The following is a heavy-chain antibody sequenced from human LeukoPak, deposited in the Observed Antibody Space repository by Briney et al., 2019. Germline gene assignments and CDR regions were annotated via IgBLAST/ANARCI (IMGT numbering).Heavy chain of an antibody. V-gene: IGHV5-51*01. CDR3: ARRYSDSQIDY. D-gene: IGHD4-11*01. CDR2: IYPGDSDT. CDR1: GYSFTSYW. J-gene: IGHJ4*02. Sequence: GEPLKISCKGSGYSFTSYWIAWVRQMHGKGLEWLGIIYPGDSDTRYSPSFQGQVTISADKSIGTAYMQWSSLKASDTAMYYCARRYSDSQIDYWGQGTLVTVSS.